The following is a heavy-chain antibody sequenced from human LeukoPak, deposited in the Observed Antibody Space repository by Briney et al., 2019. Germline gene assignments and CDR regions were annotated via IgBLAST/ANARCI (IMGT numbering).Heavy chain of an antibody. CDR3: ARLPQFDP. CDR1: GGSISSSSYY. CDR2: IYYSGST. Sequence: SETLSLTCTVSGGSISSSSYYWGWIRQPPGKGLEWIGSIYYSGSTYYNPSLKSRVTISVDTSKNQFSLKLSSVTAADTAVYYCARLPQFDPWGQGTLATVSS. V-gene: IGHV4-39*01. J-gene: IGHJ5*02.